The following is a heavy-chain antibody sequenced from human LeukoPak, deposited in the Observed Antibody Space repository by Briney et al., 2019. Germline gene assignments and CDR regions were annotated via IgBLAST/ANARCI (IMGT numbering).Heavy chain of an antibody. J-gene: IGHJ4*02. CDR1: GYTFTTNG. Sequence: GASVKVSCKASGYTFTTNGISWVRQAPGQGLEWMGWISAYNGNTNYAQKLQGRVTMTTDTSTSTAYMELRSLRSDDTAVYYCASGSAVAGAYYFDYWGQGTLVTVSS. D-gene: IGHD6-19*01. CDR2: ISAYNGNT. CDR3: ASGSAVAGAYYFDY. V-gene: IGHV1-18*01.